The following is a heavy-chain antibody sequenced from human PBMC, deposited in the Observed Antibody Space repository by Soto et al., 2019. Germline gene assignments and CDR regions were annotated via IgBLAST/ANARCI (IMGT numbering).Heavy chain of an antibody. CDR2: ITPIFDTT. Sequence: QIHLVQSGAEVKKPGSSVKISCKASGGTFSNYAISWVRQAPGQGLEWMGGITPIFDTTNYAQKFQGRLTITADTSTSTAYMELSVLRSDDTAIYFCARYPNSLNTWFDPWGQGTLVTVSS. CDR3: ARYPNSLNTWFDP. D-gene: IGHD3-9*01. J-gene: IGHJ5*02. CDR1: GGTFSNYA. V-gene: IGHV1-69*06.